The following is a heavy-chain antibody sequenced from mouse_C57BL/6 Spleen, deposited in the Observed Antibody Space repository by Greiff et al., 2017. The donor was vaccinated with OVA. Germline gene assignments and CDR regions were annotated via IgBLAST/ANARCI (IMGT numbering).Heavy chain of an antibody. CDR2: IYPRSGNT. Sequence: VQLQQSGAELARPGASVKLSCKASGYTFTSYGISWVKQRTGQGLEWIGEIYPRSGNTYYNEKFKGKATLTADKYSSTVYMELRSLTSTVSAVYFCARYEQDYYAMDYWGQGTSVTVSS. D-gene: IGHD2-3*01. V-gene: IGHV1-81*01. CDR3: ARYEQDYYAMDY. CDR1: GYTFTSYG. J-gene: IGHJ4*01.